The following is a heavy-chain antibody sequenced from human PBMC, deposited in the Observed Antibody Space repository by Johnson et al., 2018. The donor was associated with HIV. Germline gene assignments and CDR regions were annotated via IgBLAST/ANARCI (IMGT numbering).Heavy chain of an antibody. J-gene: IGHJ3*02. CDR1: GFTFSTYD. Sequence: VQLVESGGGVVRPGGSLRLSCAASGFTFSTYDMHWVRQAPGKGLEWVAFIRYDGSNKNYADSVKGRFTISRDNSKNPLYLQMNRLRAEETAVYYCAKGDIAAAGVAFDIWGQGTMVTVSS. V-gene: IGHV3-30*02. CDR3: AKGDIAAAGVAFDI. D-gene: IGHD6-13*01. CDR2: IRYDGSNK.